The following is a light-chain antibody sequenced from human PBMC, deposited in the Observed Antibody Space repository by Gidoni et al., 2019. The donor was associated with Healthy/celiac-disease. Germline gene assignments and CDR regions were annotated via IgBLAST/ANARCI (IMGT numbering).Light chain of an antibody. CDR2: AAS. Sequence: DIQMTQSPSSLSASVGDRVTITCRASQSISRYLNWYQQKLGKAPKHLIYAASSLQSGVPSRFSGSGSGTDFTLTISSLQPEYFATYYCQQSYSTPPTFGQGTKLEIK. V-gene: IGKV1-39*01. CDR3: QQSYSTPPT. J-gene: IGKJ2*01. CDR1: QSISRY.